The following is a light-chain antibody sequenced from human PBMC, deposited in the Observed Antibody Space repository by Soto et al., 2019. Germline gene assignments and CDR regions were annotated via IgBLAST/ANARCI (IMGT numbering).Light chain of an antibody. J-gene: IGKJ4*01. CDR1: QGISSC. V-gene: IGKV1-9*01. CDR2: SAS. Sequence: DIRLTQSPSFLSASVGDRVTITCRASQGISSCLAWYQQKPGKAPNLLIYSASTVQSGVPSRFSGSGSGTEFTLPISSLQPEDCATYYCQQLNSFPPLFGGGTKVEIK. CDR3: QQLNSFPPL.